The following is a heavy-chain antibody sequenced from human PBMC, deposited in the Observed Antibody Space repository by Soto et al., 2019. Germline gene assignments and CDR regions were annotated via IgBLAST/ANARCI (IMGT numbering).Heavy chain of an antibody. CDR3: ARDRGGSYHQHHFDY. V-gene: IGHV3-21*01. CDR1: GFTFSSYS. Sequence: GESLKISCAASGFTFSSYSMNWVRQAPGKGLEWVSSISSSSSYIYYADSVKGRFTISRDNAKNSLYLQMNSLRAEDTAVYYCARDRGGSYHQHHFDYWGQGTLVTVSS. J-gene: IGHJ4*02. D-gene: IGHD1-26*01. CDR2: ISSSSSYI.